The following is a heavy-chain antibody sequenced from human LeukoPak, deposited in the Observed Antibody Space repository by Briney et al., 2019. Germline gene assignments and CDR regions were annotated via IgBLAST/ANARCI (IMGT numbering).Heavy chain of an antibody. J-gene: IGHJ6*02. D-gene: IGHD3-22*01. Sequence: AASVRVSCKASGYTFTTYDITWVRQAPGQGLEWMGWISAYNGNTEYAQRFQGRVTMTRDTSTSTVYMELSSLRSEDTAVYYCARVGYYDSSGYADYYYYGMDVWGQGTTVTVSS. CDR1: GYTFTTYD. V-gene: IGHV1-18*01. CDR3: ARVGYYDSSGYADYYYYGMDV. CDR2: ISAYNGNT.